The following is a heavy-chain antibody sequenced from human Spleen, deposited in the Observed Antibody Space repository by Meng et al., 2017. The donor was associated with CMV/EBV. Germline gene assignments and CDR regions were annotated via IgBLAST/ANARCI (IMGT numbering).Heavy chain of an antibody. CDR3: TRMSADGSARAYAFDV. CDR2: IRNKANDYAT. Sequence: GSLRLSCAASGSTFSGSVIYWVRQASGKGLEWVARIRNKANDYATAYGASVEGRFTISRDDSKNTAFLQMNSLKTEDTAVYYCTRMSADGSARAYAFDVWGQGTMVTVSS. V-gene: IGHV3-73*01. J-gene: IGHJ3*01. D-gene: IGHD3-10*01. CDR1: GSTFSGSV.